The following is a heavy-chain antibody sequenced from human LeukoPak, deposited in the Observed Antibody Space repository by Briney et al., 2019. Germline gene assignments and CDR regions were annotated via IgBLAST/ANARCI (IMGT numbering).Heavy chain of an antibody. Sequence: RASVKVSCKASGGTFSSYAISWVRQAPGQGLEWMGGIIPIFGTANYAQKFQGRVTITTDESTSTAYMELSSLRSEDTAVYYCATEQWLARGYFDYWGQGTLVTVSS. D-gene: IGHD6-19*01. V-gene: IGHV1-69*05. CDR1: GGTFSSYA. CDR2: IIPIFGTA. J-gene: IGHJ4*02. CDR3: ATEQWLARGYFDY.